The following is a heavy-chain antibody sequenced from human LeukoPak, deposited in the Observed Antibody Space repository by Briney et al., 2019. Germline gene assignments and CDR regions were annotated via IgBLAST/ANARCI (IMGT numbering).Heavy chain of an antibody. Sequence: VASVKVSCKASGYTFTGCYMHWVRQAPGQGLEWMGWINPNSGGTNYAQKFQGWVTMTRDTSISTAYMELSRLRSDDTAVYYCARDTGRTGTTGGMDVWGQGTTVTVSS. CDR3: ARDTGRTGTTGGMDV. J-gene: IGHJ6*02. V-gene: IGHV1-2*04. D-gene: IGHD1-7*01. CDR1: GYTFTGCY. CDR2: INPNSGGT.